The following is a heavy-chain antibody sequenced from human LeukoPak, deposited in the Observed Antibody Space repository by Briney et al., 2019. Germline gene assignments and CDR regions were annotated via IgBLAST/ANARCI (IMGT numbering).Heavy chain of an antibody. J-gene: IGHJ4*02. CDR3: ARDVRGYSYGNDY. CDR1: GGSISSSSYY. V-gene: IGHV4-39*07. D-gene: IGHD5-18*01. CDR2: IYYSGST. Sequence: PSETLSLTCTVSGGSISSSSYYWGWIRQPPGKGLEWIGSIYYSGSTYYNPSLKSRVTISVDTSKNQFSLKLSSVTAADTAVYYCARDVRGYSYGNDYWGQGTLVTVPS.